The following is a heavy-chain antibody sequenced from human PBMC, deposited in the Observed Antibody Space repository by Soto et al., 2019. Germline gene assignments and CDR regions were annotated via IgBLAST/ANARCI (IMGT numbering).Heavy chain of an antibody. CDR2: ISYDGSNT. CDR3: AKGGWRIAAACPFDY. J-gene: IGHJ4*02. D-gene: IGHD6-13*01. Sequence: QVQLVESGGGVVQPGRSLRLSCAASGFTFNTYGMHWVRQAPGKGLEWVAVISYDGSNTYYADSVKGRFIISRDDSKNTLYLQMFSLRVEDTAVYYCAKGGWRIAAACPFDYWGQGTLVTVSS. CDR1: GFTFNTYG. V-gene: IGHV3-30*18.